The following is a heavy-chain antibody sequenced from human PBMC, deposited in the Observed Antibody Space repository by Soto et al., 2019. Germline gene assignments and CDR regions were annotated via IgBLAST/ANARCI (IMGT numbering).Heavy chain of an antibody. Sequence: QLQLQESGPGQVKPSETLSLTCTVSGGSISSSSYYWGWIRQPPGKGLEWIGSIYYSGSTYYNPSLKSRVTISVDTSKNPCSLKLSSLTAADTAVYYCASLYGDPGVYYYGMDVWGQGTTVTVSS. J-gene: IGHJ6*02. CDR2: IYYSGST. D-gene: IGHD4-17*01. CDR1: GGSISSSSYY. CDR3: ASLYGDPGVYYYGMDV. V-gene: IGHV4-39*01.